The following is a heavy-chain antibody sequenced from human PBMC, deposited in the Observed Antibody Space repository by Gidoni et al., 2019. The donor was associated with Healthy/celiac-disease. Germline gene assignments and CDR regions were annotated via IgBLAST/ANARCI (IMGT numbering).Heavy chain of an antibody. J-gene: IGHJ5*02. CDR3: ARHTRRAQEYNWFDP. CDR2: IYPGDSDT. V-gene: IGHV5-51*01. CDR1: GYSFTSYW. Sequence: EVQLVQSGAEVKKPGESLKISCQGSGYSFTSYWIGWVRQMPGKGLEWMGIIYPGDSDTRYSPSFQGQVTISADKSISTAYLQWSSLKASDTAMYYCARHTRRAQEYNWFDPWGQGTLVTVSS. D-gene: IGHD2-2*01.